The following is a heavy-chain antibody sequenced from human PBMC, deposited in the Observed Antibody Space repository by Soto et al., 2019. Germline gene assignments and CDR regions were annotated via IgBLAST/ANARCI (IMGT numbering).Heavy chain of an antibody. D-gene: IGHD6-13*01. CDR2: IIPKLGSA. Sequence: ASVKVSCKASGGGNLRDYRTTWVRRAPGQGLEWMGGIIPKLGSANYAQNFQGRVTITADEATSTDYMELRSLRSDDKAVYYCASNPRAGIAAADFDYWGQGTLVTVSS. J-gene: IGHJ4*02. CDR3: ASNPRAGIAAADFDY. V-gene: IGHV1-69*13. CDR1: GGGNLRDYR.